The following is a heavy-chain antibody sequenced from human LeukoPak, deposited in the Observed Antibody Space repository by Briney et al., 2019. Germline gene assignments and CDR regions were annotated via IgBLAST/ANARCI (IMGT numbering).Heavy chain of an antibody. CDR3: AKDRISPGYYYDSSGYPSGAFDI. Sequence: PGGSLRLSCVASGFSLSGYWMYWVRQAPGKGLMYISRNNGDGSTTNYADVVKGRFTMSRDNVKNTLYLQMNSLRAEDTAVYYCAKDRISPGYYYDSSGYPSGAFDIWGQGTMVTVSS. D-gene: IGHD3-22*01. CDR2: NNGDGSTT. V-gene: IGHV3-74*01. CDR1: GFSLSGYW. J-gene: IGHJ3*02.